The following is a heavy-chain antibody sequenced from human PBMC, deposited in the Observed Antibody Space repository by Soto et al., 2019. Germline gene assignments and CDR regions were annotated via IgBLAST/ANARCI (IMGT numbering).Heavy chain of an antibody. D-gene: IGHD5-12*01. Sequence: ASVKVSCKASGYTFTSYDINWVRQATGQGLEWMGWMNPNSGNTGYAQKFQGRVTMTRNTSISTAYMELSSLRSEDTAVYYCARGYSGHDSYYNDYWGQGTLVTVSS. J-gene: IGHJ4*02. CDR3: ARGYSGHDSYYNDY. V-gene: IGHV1-8*01. CDR2: MNPNSGNT. CDR1: GYTFTSYD.